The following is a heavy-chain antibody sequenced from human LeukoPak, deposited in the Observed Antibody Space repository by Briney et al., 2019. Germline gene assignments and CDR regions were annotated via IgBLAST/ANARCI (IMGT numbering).Heavy chain of an antibody. CDR2: ISTYNGDT. CDR3: LRDALRPRLTPDY. J-gene: IGHJ4*02. Sequence: EASVKVSCRASGYTFNTYGISWVRQAPGQGLEWMGWISTYNGDTNYVQNLQGRVTMTTDTSTSTAYMELMSLRSDDTAVYYWLRDALRPRLTPDYWGQGTLVTVSS. CDR1: GYTFNTYG. V-gene: IGHV1-18*01. D-gene: IGHD2-15*01.